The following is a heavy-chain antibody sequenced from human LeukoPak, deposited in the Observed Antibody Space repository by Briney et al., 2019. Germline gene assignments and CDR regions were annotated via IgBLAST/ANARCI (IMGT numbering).Heavy chain of an antibody. CDR1: GGSISSGDYY. V-gene: IGHV4-30-4*01. CDR3: ARGENCSGGSCYGSDAFDI. CDR2: IYYSGST. Sequence: PSQTLSLTCTVSGGSISSGDYYWSWIRQPPGKGLEWIGYIYYSGSTYYNPSLKSRVTISVDTSKNQFSLKLSSVTAADTAVYYCARGENCSGGSCYGSDAFDIWGQGTMVTVSS. D-gene: IGHD2-15*01. J-gene: IGHJ3*02.